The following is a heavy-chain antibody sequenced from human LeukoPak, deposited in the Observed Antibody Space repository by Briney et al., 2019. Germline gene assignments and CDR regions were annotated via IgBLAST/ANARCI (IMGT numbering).Heavy chain of an antibody. CDR3: TRDLMDYDVSTGLHHYYMDV. J-gene: IGHJ6*02. Sequence: GGSLRLSCVASGFTFSSYWMHWVRQDPRKGLVWVSRINGDGRNINYADSVRGRFTISRDNAKNTLYLQMNTLRVEDTAVYYCTRDLMDYDVSTGLHHYYMDVWGQRTTVTVSS. D-gene: IGHD3-9*01. CDR2: INGDGRNI. CDR1: GFTFSSYW. V-gene: IGHV3-74*01.